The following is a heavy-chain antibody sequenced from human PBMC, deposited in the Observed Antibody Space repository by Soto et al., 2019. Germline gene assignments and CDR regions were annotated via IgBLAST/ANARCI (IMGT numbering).Heavy chain of an antibody. CDR2: IRHDGSEK. V-gene: IGHV3-7*01. CDR1: RFTFSVYW. J-gene: IGHJ3*01. D-gene: IGHD3-16*01. Sequence: GGSLRLSCTASRFTFSVYWMSWVRQAPGKGLEWVANIRHDGSEKFYVDSVKGRFTVSRDNAKNSLYLQMNSLRAEDTAVYYCARDTFSAFDVWGQGTMVTVSS. CDR3: ARDTFSAFDV.